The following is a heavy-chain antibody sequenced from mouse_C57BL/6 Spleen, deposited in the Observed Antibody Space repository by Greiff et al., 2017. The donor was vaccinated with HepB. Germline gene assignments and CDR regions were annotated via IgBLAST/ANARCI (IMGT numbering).Heavy chain of an antibody. J-gene: IGHJ3*01. Sequence: EVQLQQSGPELVKPGASVKISCKASGYTFTDYYMNWVKQSHGKSLEWIGDINPNNGGTSYNQKFKGKATLTVDKSSSTAYMELRSLTSEDSAVYYCARNRGHYSNSFAYWGQGTLVTVSA. D-gene: IGHD2-5*01. V-gene: IGHV1-26*01. CDR2: INPNNGGT. CDR1: GYTFTDYY. CDR3: ARNRGHYSNSFAY.